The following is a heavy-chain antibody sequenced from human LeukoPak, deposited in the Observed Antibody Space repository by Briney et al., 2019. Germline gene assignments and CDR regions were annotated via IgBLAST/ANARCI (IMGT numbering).Heavy chain of an antibody. V-gene: IGHV4-34*01. Sequence: SETLSLTCAVYGGSFSGYYWSWIRQPPGKGLEWIGEINHSGSTNYNPSLKSRVTISVDTSKNQISLKLSSVTAADTAVYYCASTRPVLRFLEWLLESTFDYWGQGTLVTVSS. D-gene: IGHD3-3*01. CDR1: GGSFSGYY. J-gene: IGHJ4*02. CDR2: INHSGST. CDR3: ASTRPVLRFLEWLLESTFDY.